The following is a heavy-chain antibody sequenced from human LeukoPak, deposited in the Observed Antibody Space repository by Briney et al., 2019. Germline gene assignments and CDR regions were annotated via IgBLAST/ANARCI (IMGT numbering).Heavy chain of an antibody. D-gene: IGHD4-17*01. CDR2: IKRIIDGGTT. J-gene: IGHJ4*02. V-gene: IGHV3-15*01. CDR3: AAQGGSGDLRY. Sequence: GGPLRLSCAVSGFTFSNTWMNWVRQAPGKGLEWVGRIKRIIDGGTTDYAAPVKGRFTVSRDDSINTLYLQMSSLKTEDTAVYYCAAQGGSGDLRYWGQGTLVTVSS. CDR1: GFTFSNTW.